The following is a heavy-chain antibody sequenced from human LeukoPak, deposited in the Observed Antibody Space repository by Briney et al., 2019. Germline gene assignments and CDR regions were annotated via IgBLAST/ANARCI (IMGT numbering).Heavy chain of an antibody. Sequence: GGSLRLYCAASGFTFSSYWMHWVRQAPGKGLVWVSRINSDGSSTSYADSVKGRFTISRDNAKNTLYLQMPRAEDTAVYYCARVLVVPAARTYYYYGMDVWGQGTTVTVSS. CDR3: ARVLVVPAARTYYYYGMDV. D-gene: IGHD2-2*01. J-gene: IGHJ6*02. V-gene: IGHV3-74*01. CDR1: GFTFSSYW. CDR2: INSDGSST.